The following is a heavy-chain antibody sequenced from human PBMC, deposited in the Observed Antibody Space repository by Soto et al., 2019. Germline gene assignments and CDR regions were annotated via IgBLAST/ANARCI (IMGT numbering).Heavy chain of an antibody. CDR2: INPSGGST. Sequence: GASVKVSCKASGYTFTSYYMHRVRQAPGQGLEWMGIINPSGGSTSYAQKFQGRVTMTRDTSTSTVYMELSSLRSEDTAVYYCARDPGYDYIWGSYRDDAFDIWGQGTMVTVSS. CDR1: GYTFTSYY. CDR3: ARDPGYDYIWGSYRDDAFDI. D-gene: IGHD3-16*02. J-gene: IGHJ3*02. V-gene: IGHV1-46*03.